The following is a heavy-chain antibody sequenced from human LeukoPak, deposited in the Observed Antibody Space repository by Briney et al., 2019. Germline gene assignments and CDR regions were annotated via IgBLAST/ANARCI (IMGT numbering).Heavy chain of an antibody. J-gene: IGHJ5*02. CDR3: ARAGSSWSLGFDP. CDR1: GYTFTSYY. D-gene: IGHD6-13*01. Sequence: GASVKVSCKASGYTFTSYYMHWVRQAPGQGLEWMGWINPNSGGTNYAQKFQGRVTMTRDTSISTAYMELSRLRSDDTAVYYCARAGSSWSLGFDPWGQGTLVTVSS. V-gene: IGHV1-2*02. CDR2: INPNSGGT.